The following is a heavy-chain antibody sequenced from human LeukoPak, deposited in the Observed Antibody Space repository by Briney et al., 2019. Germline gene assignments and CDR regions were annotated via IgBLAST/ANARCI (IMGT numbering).Heavy chain of an antibody. Sequence: LSLTCTVSGGSISSGGYYWSWIRQHPGKGLEWVSYISSSGSTIYYADSVKGGFTISRDNAKNSLYLQMNSLRAEDTAVYYCARDLVAFDYWGQGTLVTVSS. CDR3: ARDLVAFDY. V-gene: IGHV3-11*01. J-gene: IGHJ4*02. D-gene: IGHD2-8*02. CDR1: GGSISSGGYY. CDR2: ISSSGSTI.